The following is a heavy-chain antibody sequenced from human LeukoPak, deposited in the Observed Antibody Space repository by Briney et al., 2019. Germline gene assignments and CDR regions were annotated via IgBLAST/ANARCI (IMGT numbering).Heavy chain of an antibody. V-gene: IGHV1-3*01. CDR2: INAGNGNT. CDR3: ASGESSTSSYDY. J-gene: IGHJ4*02. D-gene: IGHD2-2*01. Sequence: GASVKVSCKASGYSFTYYAMHWVRQAPGQRLEWMGWINAGNGNTKYSQKFQGRVTITRDTSASIAYMELSSLRSEDTAIYYRASGESSTSSYDYWGQGTLVTVSS. CDR1: GYSFTYYA.